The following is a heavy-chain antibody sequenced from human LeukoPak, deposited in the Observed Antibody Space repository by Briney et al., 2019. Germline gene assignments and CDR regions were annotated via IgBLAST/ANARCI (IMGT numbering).Heavy chain of an antibody. J-gene: IGHJ3*02. Sequence: GGSLRLSCAASGFTFSSYGMHWVRQAPGKGLEWVAVISYDGSNKYYAHYVKGRFTISRDNSKNTLYLQMNSLRAEDTAVYYCAKDGGVGAFDIWGQGTMVTVSS. CDR1: GFTFSSYG. CDR3: AKDGGVGAFDI. D-gene: IGHD3-16*01. CDR2: ISYDGSNK. V-gene: IGHV3-30*18.